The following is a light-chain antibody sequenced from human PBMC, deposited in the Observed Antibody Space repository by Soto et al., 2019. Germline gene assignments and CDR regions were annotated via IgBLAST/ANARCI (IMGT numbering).Light chain of an antibody. CDR1: QSSSGD. J-gene: IGKJ2*01. V-gene: IGKV1-39*01. Sequence: DIQMTQSPSSLSASVGDRVTITCRASQSSSGDLNWYQQKPGKAPKLLMYAASNLQSAVPSRFSGSGSGTDFTLTISSLQPEDFATYYCQQSYSTPRTFGQGTTLENK. CDR2: AAS. CDR3: QQSYSTPRT.